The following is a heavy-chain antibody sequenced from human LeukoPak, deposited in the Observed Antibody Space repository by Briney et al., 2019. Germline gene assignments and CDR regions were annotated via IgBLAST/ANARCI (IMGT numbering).Heavy chain of an antibody. D-gene: IGHD3-16*01. CDR2: IGGSSGYT. V-gene: IGHV3-11*03. J-gene: IGHJ4*02. CDR1: GFTFSDYY. CDR3: ARSRGATH. Sequence: GRSLRLSCAASGFTFSDYYMSWIRQAPGEGLEWVSYIGGSSGYTDYAGSVKGRFTISRDNAKNSLYLEMTSLRPEDTAVYYCARSRGATHWGQGTLVTVSS.